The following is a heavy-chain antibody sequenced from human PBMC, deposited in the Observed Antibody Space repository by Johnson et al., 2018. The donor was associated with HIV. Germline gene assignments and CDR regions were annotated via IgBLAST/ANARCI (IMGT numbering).Heavy chain of an antibody. Sequence: QVQLVESGGGVVQPGGSLRLSCAASGFTFSSYGMHWVRQAPGKGLEWVAVISYDGSNKYYADSVKGRFTISRDNSKNTLYLQMNSLRAEDTALYYCARDHTPVTGTTYHDAVEIWGQGTMVTVSS. J-gene: IGHJ3*02. V-gene: IGHV3-30*19. D-gene: IGHD1-7*01. CDR2: ISYDGSNK. CDR3: ARDHTPVTGTTYHDAVEI. CDR1: GFTFSSYG.